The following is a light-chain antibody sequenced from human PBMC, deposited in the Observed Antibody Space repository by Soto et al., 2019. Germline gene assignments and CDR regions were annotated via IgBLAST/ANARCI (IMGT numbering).Light chain of an antibody. J-gene: IGLJ2*01. Sequence: QSALTQPASVSGSPGQSITISCTGTSSDDGSYNLVSWYQQYPGKAPKLMIYEDDERPSGVSNRFSGSKSGNTASLTISGLQAEAEADYYCYSYAGRSTSVFGGGTKVTVL. CDR2: EDD. CDR3: YSYAGRSTSV. CDR1: SSDDGSYNL. V-gene: IGLV2-23*01.